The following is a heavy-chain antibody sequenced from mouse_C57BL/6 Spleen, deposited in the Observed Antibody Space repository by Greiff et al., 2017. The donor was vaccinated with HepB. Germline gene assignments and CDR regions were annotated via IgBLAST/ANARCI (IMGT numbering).Heavy chain of an antibody. CDR1: GFTFSDYG. V-gene: IGHV5-17*01. Sequence: EVKLVESGGGLVKPGGSLKLSCAASGFTFSDYGMHWVRQAPEKGLEWVAYISSGSSTIYYADTVKGRFTISRDNAKNTLFLQMTSLRSEDTAMYYFARSDYYGSSPWFAYWGQGTLVTVSA. CDR2: ISSGSSTI. J-gene: IGHJ3*01. D-gene: IGHD1-1*01. CDR3: ARSDYYGSSPWFAY.